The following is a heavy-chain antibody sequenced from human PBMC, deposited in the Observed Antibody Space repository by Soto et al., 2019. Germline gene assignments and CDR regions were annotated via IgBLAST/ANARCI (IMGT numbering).Heavy chain of an antibody. V-gene: IGHV3-21*01. CDR3: ARDFRTAAGVFDY. D-gene: IGHD6-13*01. Sequence: EVQLVESGGGLVKPGGSLRLSCAASGFSFSDYSMNWVRQAPGKGLEWVSSISSSSNYIYYAGSVKDRFTISRDNAKNSLYLQMNSLRAEDTAVYLCARDFRTAAGVFDYWGQGTLVTVSS. J-gene: IGHJ4*02. CDR2: ISSSSNYI. CDR1: GFSFSDYS.